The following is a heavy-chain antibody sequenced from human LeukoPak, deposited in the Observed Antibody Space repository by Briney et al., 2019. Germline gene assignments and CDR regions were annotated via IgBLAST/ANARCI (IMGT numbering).Heavy chain of an antibody. CDR2: IYSDGSST. CDR3: ARGASGYGNFDY. D-gene: IGHD5-12*01. J-gene: IGHJ4*02. V-gene: IGHV3-74*01. CDR1: GSSFNTYW. Sequence: PGGSLRLSCAASGSSFNTYWMHWVRQAPGKGLVWVSRIYSDGSSTYYADSVKGRFTCSRDNAKNTVYLQMNSLRAEDTAVYYCARGASGYGNFDYWGQGTLVTVSS.